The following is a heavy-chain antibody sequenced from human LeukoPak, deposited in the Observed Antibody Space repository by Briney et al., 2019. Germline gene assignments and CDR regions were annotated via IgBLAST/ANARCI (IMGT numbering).Heavy chain of an antibody. D-gene: IGHD3-10*01. CDR3: ARGRGWYFDL. J-gene: IGHJ2*01. Sequence: GGSLRLSCAASGFTFSNYGMHWVRQAPGKGLEWVAVISYDGSRKYYADSVKGRFTISRDNAKNTLYLQMNSLRVEDTAVYYCARGRGWYFDLWGRGTLVTVSS. V-gene: IGHV3-30*03. CDR1: GFTFSNYG. CDR2: ISYDGSRK.